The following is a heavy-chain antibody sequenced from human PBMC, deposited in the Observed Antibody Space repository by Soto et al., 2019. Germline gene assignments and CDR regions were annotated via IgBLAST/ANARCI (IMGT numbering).Heavy chain of an antibody. Sequence: ASVKVSCKASGYTLTSYGISWVRQAPGQGLEWMGWISAYNGNTNYAQKLQGRVTMTTDLPTSRVYTEERSVKYYDRAVYYCADGSSHHYYFDCWGQGTLVTVSS. CDR2: ISAYNGNT. CDR1: GYTLTSYG. D-gene: IGHD3-22*01. V-gene: IGHV1-18*01. J-gene: IGHJ4*02. CDR3: ADGSSHHYYFDC.